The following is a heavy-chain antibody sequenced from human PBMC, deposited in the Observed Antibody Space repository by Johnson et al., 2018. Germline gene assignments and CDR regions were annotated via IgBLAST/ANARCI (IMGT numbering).Heavy chain of an antibody. D-gene: IGHD1-26*01. CDR3: VRDKSRGRTFDF. CDR2: ISYDGSTK. Sequence: QVQLVESGGGVVQPGRSLRLSCAASGFTFSSYVMHWVRQAPGKGLEWVALISYDGSTKYYEDSVKGRFTISRDNSKNTLYLQLNSLGAEDTAVYYCVRDKSRGRTFDFWGQGTKVTVSS. V-gene: IGHV3-30*03. J-gene: IGHJ3*01. CDR1: GFTFSSYV.